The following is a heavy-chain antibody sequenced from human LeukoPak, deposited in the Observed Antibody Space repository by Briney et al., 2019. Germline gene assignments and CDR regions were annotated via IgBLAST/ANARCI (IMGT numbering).Heavy chain of an antibody. CDR2: IIPIFGTA. V-gene: IGHV1-69*06. Sequence: ASVKVSCKASGGTFSSYAISWVRQAPGQGLEWMGGIIPIFGTANYAQKFQGRVTITADKSTSTAYMELSSLRSEDTAVYYCAREESGSYYRFDYWGQGTLVTVSS. CDR3: AREESGSYYRFDY. J-gene: IGHJ4*02. CDR1: GGTFSSYA. D-gene: IGHD1-26*01.